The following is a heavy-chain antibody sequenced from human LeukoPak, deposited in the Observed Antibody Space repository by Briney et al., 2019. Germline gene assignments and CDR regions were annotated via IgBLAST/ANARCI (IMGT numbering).Heavy chain of an antibody. V-gene: IGHV3-30*03. CDR3: ATLHSSAAIDY. CDR2: ISYDGSNK. CDR1: GFTFSSYG. J-gene: IGHJ4*02. Sequence: GGSLRLSCAASGFTFSSYGMHWVRQAPGKGLEWVAVISYDGSNKYYADSVKGRFTISRDNSKNTLYLQMNSLRAEDTAVYYCATLHSSAAIDYWGQGTLVTVSS. D-gene: IGHD2-2*01.